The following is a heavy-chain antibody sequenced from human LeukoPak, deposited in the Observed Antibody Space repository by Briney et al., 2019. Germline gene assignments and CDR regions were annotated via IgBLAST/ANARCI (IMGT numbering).Heavy chain of an antibody. V-gene: IGHV1-2*02. J-gene: IGHJ6*03. D-gene: IGHD6-13*01. CDR2: INPNSGGT. CDR1: GYTFTGYY. CDR3: ARDSRRQPRGHYYYYMDV. Sequence: ASVTVSCKASGYTFTGYYMHWVRQAPGQGLEWMGWINPNSGGTNYAQKFQGRVTMTEDTSTDTAYMELSSLRSEDTAVYYCARDSRRQPRGHYYYYMDVWGKGTTVTVSS.